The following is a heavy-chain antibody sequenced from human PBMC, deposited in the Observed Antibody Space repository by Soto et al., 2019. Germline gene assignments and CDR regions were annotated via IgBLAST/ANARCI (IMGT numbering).Heavy chain of an antibody. CDR2: IYYSGST. CDR3: ARDHYVYDILTGYGYYYGMDV. Sequence: QVQLQESGPGLVNPSQTLSLTCTVSGGSISSGDYYWSWIRQPPGKGLEWIGYIYYSGSTYYNPSLNGRITIPVDTSKNQCSLKLSSVTDADTAVYYCARDHYVYDILTGYGYYYGMDVW. D-gene: IGHD3-9*01. J-gene: IGHJ6*01. V-gene: IGHV4-30-4*01. CDR1: GGSISSGDYY.